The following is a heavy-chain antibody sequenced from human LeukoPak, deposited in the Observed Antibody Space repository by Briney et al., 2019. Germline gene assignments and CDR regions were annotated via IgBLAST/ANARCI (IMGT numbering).Heavy chain of an antibody. Sequence: GGSLRLYCAASGFTFSSYAMSWVRQAPGKGLEWVSAISGSGGSTYYADSVKGRFTISRDNSKNTLYLQMNSLRAEDTAVYYCAKDLGHEWEPLDYWGQGTLVTVSS. CDR1: GFTFSSYA. D-gene: IGHD1-26*01. J-gene: IGHJ4*02. CDR3: AKDLGHEWEPLDY. V-gene: IGHV3-23*01. CDR2: ISGSGGST.